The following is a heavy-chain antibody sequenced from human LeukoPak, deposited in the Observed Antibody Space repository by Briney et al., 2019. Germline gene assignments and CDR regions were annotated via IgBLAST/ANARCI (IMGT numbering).Heavy chain of an antibody. V-gene: IGHV1-18*01. CDR3: ARDSSNWSQDY. CDR2: ISAYNGNT. CDR1: GYTFTSYG. D-gene: IGHD6-13*01. J-gene: IGHJ4*02. Sequence: ASVKVSCKASGYTFTSYGISWMRQAPGQGLEWMGWISAYNGNTNYAQKLQGRVTMTTDTSTSTACMELRSLRSDDTAVYYCARDSSNWSQDYWGQGTLVTVSS.